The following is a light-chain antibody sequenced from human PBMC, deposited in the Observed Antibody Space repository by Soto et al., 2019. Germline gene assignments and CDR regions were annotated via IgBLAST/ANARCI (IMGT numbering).Light chain of an antibody. V-gene: IGKV1-27*01. Sequence: DIQMTQSPSSLSASVGDRVTITCRASQGIRNSLAWYQQKPGKVPKVLIYEASILHSGVPSRFSGSGSGTDFTLTISSLQPEDVASYYCQKYNSAPRTFGQGTKVEIK. CDR1: QGIRNS. CDR3: QKYNSAPRT. J-gene: IGKJ1*01. CDR2: EAS.